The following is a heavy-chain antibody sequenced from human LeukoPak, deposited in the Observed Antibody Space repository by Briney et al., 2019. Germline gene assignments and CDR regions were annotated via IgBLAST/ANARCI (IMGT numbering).Heavy chain of an antibody. CDR2: ISAYNGNT. V-gene: IGHV1-18*04. CDR1: GYTFTGYY. CDR3: ARDGYYDFWSGYYTGLYYFDY. Sequence: ASVKVSCKASGYTFTGYYMYWVRQAPGQGLEWMGWISAYNGNTNYAQKLQGRVTMTTDTSTSTAYMELRSLRSDDTAVYYCARDGYYDFWSGYYTGLYYFDYWGQGTLVTVSS. J-gene: IGHJ4*02. D-gene: IGHD3-3*01.